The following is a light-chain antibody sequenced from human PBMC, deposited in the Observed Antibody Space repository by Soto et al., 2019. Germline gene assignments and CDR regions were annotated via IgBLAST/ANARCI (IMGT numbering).Light chain of an antibody. CDR1: QSLIDW. CDR2: KVS. V-gene: IGKV1-5*03. Sequence: DIQMTQSPSTLSASVGDRVTITCRASQSLIDWWAWFQQKPGKAPNLLIYKVSNLESGVPSRFSGSGYGTEFTLTISSLQPDDFATYYCQQYNGYSWEFGQGTKVEIK. CDR3: QQYNGYSWE. J-gene: IGKJ1*01.